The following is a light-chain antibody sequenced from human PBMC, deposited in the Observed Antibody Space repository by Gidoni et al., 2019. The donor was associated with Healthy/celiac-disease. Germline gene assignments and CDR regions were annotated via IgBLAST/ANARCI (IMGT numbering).Light chain of an antibody. CDR3: QQSYSTPLT. Sequence: DLQMTQSPSSLSASVGDRVTITCRASPSISSYLNWYQQKPGKAPKLLIYAASSLQSGVPSSFSGSGSGTDFTLTISSLQPEDFATYYCQQSYSTPLTFGGGTKVEIK. J-gene: IGKJ4*01. V-gene: IGKV1-39*01. CDR1: PSISSY. CDR2: AAS.